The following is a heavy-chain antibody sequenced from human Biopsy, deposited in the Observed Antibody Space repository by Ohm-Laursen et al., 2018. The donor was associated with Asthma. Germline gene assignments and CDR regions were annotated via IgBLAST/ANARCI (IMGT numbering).Heavy chain of an antibody. CDR3: AKSADYCDSTDYLDF. CDR2: IKHDGTEK. CDR1: GFTFGDYW. D-gene: IGHD3-22*01. V-gene: IGHV3-7*03. Sequence: SLRLSCSASGFTFGDYWMSWVRQVPGKGLEWVANIKHDGTEKNHADSVKGRFTISRDNAKNSLYLQMQSLRPEDTAFYYCAKSADYCDSTDYLDFWGRGTLVTVSS. J-gene: IGHJ4*01.